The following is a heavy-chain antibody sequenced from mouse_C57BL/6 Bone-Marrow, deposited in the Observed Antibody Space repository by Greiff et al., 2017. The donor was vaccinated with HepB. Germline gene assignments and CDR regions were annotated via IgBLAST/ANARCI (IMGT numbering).Heavy chain of an antibody. V-gene: IGHV1-81*01. D-gene: IGHD2-5*01. CDR2: IYPRSGNT. CDR3: ARREDSNYVAY. J-gene: IGHJ3*01. Sequence: QVQLKESGAELARPGASVKLSCKASGYTFTSYGISWVKQRTGQGLEWIGEIYPRSGNTYYNEKFKGKATLTADKSSSTAYMELRSLTSEDSAVYFCARREDSNYVAYWGQGTLVTVSA. CDR1: GYTFTSYG.